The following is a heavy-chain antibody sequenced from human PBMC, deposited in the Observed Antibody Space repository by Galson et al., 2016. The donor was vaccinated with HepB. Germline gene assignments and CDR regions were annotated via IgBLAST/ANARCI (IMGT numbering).Heavy chain of an antibody. Sequence: SLRLSCAASGFIASNNHMTWVRQGPGKGLEWVSLISGRDITFYADSVKGRFTISRDNSKNTVFLQMNSLRVEDTAVYYCARDADFGVAYGMDVWGQGTTVTVS. V-gene: IGHV3-53*01. J-gene: IGHJ6*02. D-gene: IGHD3-3*01. CDR1: GFIASNNH. CDR2: ISGRDIT. CDR3: ARDADFGVAYGMDV.